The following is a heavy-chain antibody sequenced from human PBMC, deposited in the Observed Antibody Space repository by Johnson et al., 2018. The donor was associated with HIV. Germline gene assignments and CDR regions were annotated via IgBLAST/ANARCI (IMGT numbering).Heavy chain of an antibody. D-gene: IGHD2/OR15-2a*01. CDR2: IKSDGTST. V-gene: IGHV3-30*14. Sequence: QMLLVESGGGVVQPGRSLRLSCAASGFTFSSYAMHWVRQAPGKGLVWVSRIKSDGTSTYYADSVKGRFTISRDNSKNTLYLQMNSLRAEDTAVYYCATNRGGAFDVWG. CDR1: GFTFSSYA. CDR3: ATNRGGAFDV. J-gene: IGHJ3*01.